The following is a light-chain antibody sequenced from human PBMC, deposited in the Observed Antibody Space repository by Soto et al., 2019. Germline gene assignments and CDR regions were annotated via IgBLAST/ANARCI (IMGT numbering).Light chain of an antibody. Sequence: QSVLTQPRSVSGSPGQSVTISCTGTSSDVGGYNYVSWYQQHPGKAPKVIIYDVSKRPSGVPDRFSGSKSGNTASLTISGLQAEDEADYYCCSYTGSRALFGGGTKLTVL. J-gene: IGLJ2*01. CDR1: SSDVGGYNY. V-gene: IGLV2-11*01. CDR2: DVS. CDR3: CSYTGSRAL.